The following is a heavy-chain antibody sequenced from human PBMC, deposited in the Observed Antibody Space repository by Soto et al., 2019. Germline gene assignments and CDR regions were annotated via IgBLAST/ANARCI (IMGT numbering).Heavy chain of an antibody. V-gene: IGHV1-3*01. CDR2: INAGNGNT. J-gene: IGHJ5*02. CDR1: GYTFTSYA. CDR3: ATEGGIVDANWFGP. D-gene: IGHD1-26*01. Sequence: ASVTVSCKASGYTFTSYAMHWVRQAPGQRLEWMGWINAGNGNTKYSQKFQGRVTITRDTSASTAYMELSSLRSEDTAIYYCATEGGIVDANWFGPWGQGTLVTGSS.